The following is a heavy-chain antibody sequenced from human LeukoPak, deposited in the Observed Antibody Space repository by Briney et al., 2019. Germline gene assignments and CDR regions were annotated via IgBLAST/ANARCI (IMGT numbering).Heavy chain of an antibody. Sequence: GGSLRLSCAASGITVSNNYMSWVRQAPGKGLEWVSLIYSGGSTHYADSVRGRFTISRDNSKNTLDLQMNSLRAEDTAVYYCARDRSYDFWSGYSTPDYWGQGTLVTVSS. V-gene: IGHV3-66*01. D-gene: IGHD3-3*01. CDR2: IYSGGST. CDR1: GITVSNNY. CDR3: ARDRSYDFWSGYSTPDY. J-gene: IGHJ4*02.